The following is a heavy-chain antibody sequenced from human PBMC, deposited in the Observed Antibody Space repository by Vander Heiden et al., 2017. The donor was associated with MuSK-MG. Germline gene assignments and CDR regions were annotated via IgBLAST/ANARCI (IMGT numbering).Heavy chain of an antibody. D-gene: IGHD5-12*01. CDR1: GFTFSTYA. V-gene: IGHV3-30-3*01. CDR3: AREADRGHDLRYLDS. J-gene: IGHJ4*02. Sequence: QVQLVESGGGVVKPGRSLRLSCAASGFTFSTYAMHWVRQAPGKGLEWVALISYDVGNKYYAVSVKGRFTISRDNSKNTLYMQMNSLRAEDTALYYCAREADRGHDLRYLDSWGQGTLVTVSS. CDR2: ISYDVGNK.